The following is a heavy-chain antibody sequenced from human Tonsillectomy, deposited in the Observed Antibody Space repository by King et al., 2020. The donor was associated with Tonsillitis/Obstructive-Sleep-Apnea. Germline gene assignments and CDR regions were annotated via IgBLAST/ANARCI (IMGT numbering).Heavy chain of an antibody. Sequence: QLVQSGGGVVQPGRSLRLSCAASGFTFSSYGMHWVRQAPGKGLEWVADVWDDGSNKYYADSVKGRFTISRDNSKNTLYLQMDSLRAEDTAVYYCARYGSGSFDYWGQGTLVTVSS. CDR1: GFTFSSYG. D-gene: IGHD3-10*01. CDR2: VWDDGSNK. CDR3: ARYGSGSFDY. J-gene: IGHJ4*02. V-gene: IGHV3-33*01.